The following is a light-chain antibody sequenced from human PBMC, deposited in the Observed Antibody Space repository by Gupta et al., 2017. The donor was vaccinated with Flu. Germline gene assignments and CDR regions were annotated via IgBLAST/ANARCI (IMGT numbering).Light chain of an antibody. CDR3: QVLDTSSNPMG. CDR1: HIGRKS. Sequence: GTTATSTSGRNHIGRKSVQWYRLRPGQAPILVVHDDPSRPSGLPLRFSVSNCGNTATLTIIRVEAGAVADYYCQVLDTSSNPMGFGGGTKLTVL. CDR2: DDP. J-gene: IGLJ2*01. V-gene: IGLV3-21*03.